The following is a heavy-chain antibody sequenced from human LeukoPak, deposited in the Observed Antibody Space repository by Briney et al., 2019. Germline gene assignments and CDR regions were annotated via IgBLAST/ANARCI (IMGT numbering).Heavy chain of an antibody. CDR1: GGTFSSYA. J-gene: IGHJ4*02. CDR2: IIPIFGTA. Sequence: ASVKVSCKASGGTFSSYAISWVRQAPGQGLEWMGGIIPIFGTANYAQKFQGRVTITADESTSTAYMELSSLRSEDTAVYYCASTYYYDSSGPVFDYWGQGTLVTVSS. CDR3: ASTYYYDSSGPVFDY. D-gene: IGHD3-22*01. V-gene: IGHV1-69*01.